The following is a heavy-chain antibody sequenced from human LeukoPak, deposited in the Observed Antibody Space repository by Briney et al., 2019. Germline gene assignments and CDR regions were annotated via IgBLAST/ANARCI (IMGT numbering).Heavy chain of an antibody. J-gene: IGHJ4*02. CDR3: AKDQKMHGDY. CDR1: GFTFSSYA. V-gene: IGHV3-23*01. CDR2: SGNGGST. Sequence: GGSLRLSCAASGFTFSSYAMSWVRQAPGKGLEWVSLSGNGGSTYYADSVKGRFTISRDNSKNTLYLQMSSLRAEDTAVYSCAKDQKMHGDYWGQGTLVTVSS.